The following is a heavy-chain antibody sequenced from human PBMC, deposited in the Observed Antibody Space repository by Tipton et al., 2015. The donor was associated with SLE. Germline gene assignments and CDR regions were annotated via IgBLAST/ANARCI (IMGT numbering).Heavy chain of an antibody. J-gene: IGHJ4*02. D-gene: IGHD5-18*01. Sequence: TLSLTCEVDGGSFSGYYWSWIRQPPGKGLEWIGSIYYGESAAYNPSLNSRVTISLDTSKNQFSLKLTSVTAADTAVFHCARTLGYKYFFDHWGQGTLVPVSS. V-gene: IGHV4-34*01. CDR2: IYYGESA. CDR3: ARTLGYKYFFDH. CDR1: GGSFSGYY.